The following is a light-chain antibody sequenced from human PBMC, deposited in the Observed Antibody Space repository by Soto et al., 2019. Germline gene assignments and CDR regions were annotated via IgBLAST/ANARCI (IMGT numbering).Light chain of an antibody. J-gene: IGLJ2*01. CDR1: SDDIGDYNY. CDR2: EVS. V-gene: IGLV2-14*01. Sequence: QPASVSGSPGQSITISCIGTSDDIGDYNYVSWYQQHPGEAPKLIIYEVSARPSGVSSRFSGSKSANTASLTITGLQAEDEADYYCSSYSTMSSLVFGGGTKLTVL. CDR3: SSYSTMSSLV.